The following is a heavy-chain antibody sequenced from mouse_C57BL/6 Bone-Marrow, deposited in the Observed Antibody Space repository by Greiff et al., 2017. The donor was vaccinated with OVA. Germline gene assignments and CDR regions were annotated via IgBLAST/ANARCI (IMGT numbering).Heavy chain of an antibody. Sequence: VQLQQPGAELVMPGASVKLSCKASGYTFTRYWLHWVKQRPGQGLEWIGEIDPSDSYTNYNQKFKGKSTLTVDKSSSTAYMQLSSLTSEDSAVYYCAREDLFDWYFDVWGTGTTVTVSS. J-gene: IGHJ1*03. V-gene: IGHV1-69*01. CDR3: AREDLFDWYFDV. CDR1: GYTFTRYW. CDR2: IDPSDSYT.